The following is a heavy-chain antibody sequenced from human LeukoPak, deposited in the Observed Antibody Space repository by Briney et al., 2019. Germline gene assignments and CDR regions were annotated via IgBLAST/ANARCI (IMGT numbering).Heavy chain of an antibody. CDR2: ISAYNGNT. J-gene: IGHJ6*03. D-gene: IGHD2-2*01. CDR3: ARVVDIAVVPAARVYMDV. Sequence: ASVKVSCKASGYTFTSYGISWVQQAPGQGLEWMGWISAYNGNTNYAQKLQGRVTMTTDTSTSTAYMELRSLRSDDTAVYYCARVVDIAVVPAARVYMDVWGKGTTVTVSS. CDR1: GYTFTSYG. V-gene: IGHV1-18*01.